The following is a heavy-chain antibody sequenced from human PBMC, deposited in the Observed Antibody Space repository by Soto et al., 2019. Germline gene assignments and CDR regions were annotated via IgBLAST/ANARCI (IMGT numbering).Heavy chain of an antibody. CDR1: GFTFGSYA. V-gene: IGHV3-23*01. D-gene: IGHD6-19*01. Sequence: GGSLRLSCAASGFTFGSYAMSWVRQAPGKGLEWVSAISGSGGSTYYADSVKGRFTISRDNSKNTLYLQMNSLRAEDTAVYYCAKTGSGRGFFDYWGQGTLVTVSS. J-gene: IGHJ4*02. CDR2: ISGSGGST. CDR3: AKTGSGRGFFDY.